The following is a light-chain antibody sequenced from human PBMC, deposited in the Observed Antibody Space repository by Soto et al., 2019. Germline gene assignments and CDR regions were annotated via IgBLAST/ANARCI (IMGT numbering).Light chain of an antibody. J-gene: IGKJ1*01. CDR2: KAS. CDR3: QQYDSYSRT. Sequence: DIQMTQSPSTLSASVGDRVTITCRASQSISSWLAWYQQKPGKAPTLLIYKASTLESGVPSRFSGSGSGTVLPLTISSLQPDDFATYYCQQYDSYSRTFGQGTKVEIK. V-gene: IGKV1-5*03. CDR1: QSISSW.